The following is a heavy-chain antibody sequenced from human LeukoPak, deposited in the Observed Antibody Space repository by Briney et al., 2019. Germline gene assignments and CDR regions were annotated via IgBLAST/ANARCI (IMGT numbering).Heavy chain of an antibody. Sequence: SETLSLTCTVSGGSISSYYWSWIRQPPGKGVEWIGYIYYSGSTNYNPSLKSRVTISVDTSKNQFSLKLSSVTAADTAVYYCARLVVNSSGWAIDYWGQGTLVTVSS. CDR3: ARLVVNSSGWAIDY. V-gene: IGHV4-59*12. CDR1: GGSISSYY. J-gene: IGHJ4*02. CDR2: IYYSGST. D-gene: IGHD6-19*01.